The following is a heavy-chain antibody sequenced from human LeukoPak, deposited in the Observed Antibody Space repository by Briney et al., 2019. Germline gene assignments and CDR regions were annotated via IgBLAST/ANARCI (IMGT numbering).Heavy chain of an antibody. J-gene: IGHJ4*02. CDR3: AVRGEMATIPDY. Sequence: GGSLRLSCAASGFTFSTHWMHWVRQAPGKGLVWVSRINSDGSTTSYADSVKGRFTISRDNAKNTLYLQMNSLRAEDTAVYYCAVRGEMATIPDYWGQGTLVTVSS. D-gene: IGHD5-24*01. CDR2: INSDGSTT. CDR1: GFTFSTHW. V-gene: IGHV3-74*01.